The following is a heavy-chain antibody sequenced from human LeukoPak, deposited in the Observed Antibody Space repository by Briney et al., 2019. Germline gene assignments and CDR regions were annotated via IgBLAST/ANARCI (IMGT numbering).Heavy chain of an antibody. Sequence: ASVKVSCKASGGTFSIYAISWVRQAPGQGLEWMGGIIPIFGTANYAQKFQGRVTITADESTSTAYMELSSLRSEDTAVYYCARGSIAAADIDYWGQGTLVTVSS. CDR3: ARGSIAAADIDY. D-gene: IGHD6-13*01. J-gene: IGHJ4*02. CDR1: GGTFSIYA. V-gene: IGHV1-69*13. CDR2: IIPIFGTA.